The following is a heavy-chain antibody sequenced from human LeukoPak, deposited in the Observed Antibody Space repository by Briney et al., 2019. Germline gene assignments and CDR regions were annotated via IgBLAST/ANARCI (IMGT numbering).Heavy chain of an antibody. CDR3: ARGTLGAFDI. V-gene: IGHV3-11*01. J-gene: IGHJ3*02. Sequence: XEWVSYISSSGSTIYYADSVKGRFTISRDNAKNSLYLQMNNLRAEDTAVYYCARGTLGAFDIWGQGTMVTVSS. CDR2: ISSSGSTI.